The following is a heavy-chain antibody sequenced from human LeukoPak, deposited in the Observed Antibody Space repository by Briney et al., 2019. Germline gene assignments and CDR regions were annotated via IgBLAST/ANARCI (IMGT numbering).Heavy chain of an antibody. CDR2: IIPIFGTA. CDR1: GGTFSSYA. Sequence: ASVKVSCKASGGTFSSYAISWVRQAPEQGLEWMGRIIPIFGTANYAQKFQGRVTITADKSTSTAYMELSSLRSEDTAVYYCARDLGIAVAAVLYNWFDPWGQGTLVTVSS. CDR3: ARDLGIAVAAVLYNWFDP. D-gene: IGHD6-19*01. V-gene: IGHV1-69*06. J-gene: IGHJ5*02.